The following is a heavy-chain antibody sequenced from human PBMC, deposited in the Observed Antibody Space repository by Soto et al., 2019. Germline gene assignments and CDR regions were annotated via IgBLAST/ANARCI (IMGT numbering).Heavy chain of an antibody. J-gene: IGHJ4*02. Sequence: GGSLRLSCAASGFTFSSYSMNWVRQAPGKGLEWVSSISSSSSYIYYADSVKGRFTISRDNAKNSLYLQMNSLRAEDTAVYYCAREGQLWSTLKNYFDYWGQGTLVTVSS. CDR2: ISSSSSYI. V-gene: IGHV3-21*01. CDR3: AREGQLWSTLKNYFDY. CDR1: GFTFSSYS. D-gene: IGHD5-18*01.